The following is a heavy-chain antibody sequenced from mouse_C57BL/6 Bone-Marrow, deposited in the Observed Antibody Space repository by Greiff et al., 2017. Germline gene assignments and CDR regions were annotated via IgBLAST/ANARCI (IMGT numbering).Heavy chain of an antibody. V-gene: IGHV1-69*01. CDR3: ARDVYYGYFFDY. J-gene: IGHJ2*01. D-gene: IGHD2-2*01. CDR1: GYTFTSYW. CDR2: IDPSDSYT. Sequence: VQLQQPGAELVMPGASVKLSCKASGYTFTSYWMHWVKQRPGQGLEWIGEIDPSDSYTNYNQKFKGKSTLTVDKSSSTAYMQLSSLTSEDSAVXYCARDVYYGYFFDYWGQGTTLTVSS.